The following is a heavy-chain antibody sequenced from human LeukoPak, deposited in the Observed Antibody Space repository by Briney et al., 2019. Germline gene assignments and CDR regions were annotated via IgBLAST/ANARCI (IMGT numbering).Heavy chain of an antibody. Sequence: SETLSLTCTVSGGSISNHCWSWIRQAPGKGLEWIGYIYYSGSTNNNPSVKSRVTISVDTSKNQFSLRLSSVTAADTAVYYCAKHLTNAYYDMIWFDPWGQGTLVTVSS. J-gene: IGHJ5*02. CDR2: IYYSGST. CDR1: GGSISNHC. V-gene: IGHV4-59*11. CDR3: AKHLTNAYYDMIWFDP. D-gene: IGHD3-22*01.